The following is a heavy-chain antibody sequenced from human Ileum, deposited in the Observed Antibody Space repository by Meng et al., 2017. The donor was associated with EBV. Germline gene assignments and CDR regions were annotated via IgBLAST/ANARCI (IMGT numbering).Heavy chain of an antibody. V-gene: IGHV3-11*01. D-gene: IGHD6-13*01. CDR1: GFTFSNYY. CDR2: ISSTGSTT. CDR3: VYSSSIH. Sequence: QVQLVGSGGGLVKPGWSMRLSCAAYGFTFSNYYMNWIRQAPGKGLEWGSFISSTGSTTYYADSVKGRFTVSRDNAKNSLFLQMHSLRAEDTAVYYCVYSSSIHWGQGTLVTVSS. J-gene: IGHJ4*02.